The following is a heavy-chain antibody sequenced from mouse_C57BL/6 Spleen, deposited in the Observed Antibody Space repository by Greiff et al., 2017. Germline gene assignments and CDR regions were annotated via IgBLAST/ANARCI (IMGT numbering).Heavy chain of an antibody. CDR1: GFTFSSYA. V-gene: IGHV5-9-1*02. CDR2: ISSGGDYI. D-gene: IGHD2-4*01. Sequence: VQLKESGEGLVKPGGSLKLSCAASGFTFSSYAMSWVRQTPEKRLEWVAYISSGGDYIYYADTVKGRFTISRDNARNTLYLQMSSLKSEDTAMYYCTREYDYDPYAMDYWGQGTSVTVSS. J-gene: IGHJ4*01. CDR3: TREYDYDPYAMDY.